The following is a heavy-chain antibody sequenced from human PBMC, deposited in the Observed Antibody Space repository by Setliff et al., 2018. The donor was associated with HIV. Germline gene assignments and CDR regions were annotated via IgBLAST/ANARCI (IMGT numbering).Heavy chain of an antibody. V-gene: IGHV4-30-4*08. Sequence: KPSETLSLTCTVSGASMSSGDYYWSWIRQPPGKGLEWIGYIYYSGNSYYNPSLKSRVTLSVDTSKNQFSLKVNSVTAADTAVYYCAREVNIPVRGITDDAFDIWGQGTMVTVSS. J-gene: IGHJ3*02. CDR2: IYYSGNS. CDR3: AREVNIPVRGITDDAFDI. CDR1: GASMSSGDYY. D-gene: IGHD3-10*01.